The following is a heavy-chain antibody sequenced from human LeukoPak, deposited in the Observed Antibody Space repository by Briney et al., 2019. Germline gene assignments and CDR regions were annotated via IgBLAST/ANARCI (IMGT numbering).Heavy chain of an antibody. V-gene: IGHV3-49*04. Sequence: PGGSLRLSCTASGFTFGDYAMSWVRQAPGKGLEWVGFIRSKAYGGTTEYAASVKGRFTISRDDSKSIAYLQMNSLKTEDTAVYYCTSLRDLYWYFDLWGRGTLVTVSS. CDR2: IRSKAYGGTT. J-gene: IGHJ2*01. CDR3: TSLRDLYWYFDL. CDR1: GFTFGDYA.